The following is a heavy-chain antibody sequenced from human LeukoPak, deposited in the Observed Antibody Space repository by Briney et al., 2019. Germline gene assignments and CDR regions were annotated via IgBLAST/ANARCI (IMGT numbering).Heavy chain of an antibody. CDR3: AKGYDSSGLYYYFDN. CDR1: GFTFSNTW. Sequence: GGSLRLSCAASGFTFSNTWMSWVRQAPGKGLEWVSTSSASGGSTYYADSVKGRFTISRDTSKKTLYLQMSSLRAEDTAVYYCAKGYDSSGLYYYFDNWGQGTLVTVSS. V-gene: IGHV3-23*01. J-gene: IGHJ4*02. D-gene: IGHD3-22*01. CDR2: SSASGGST.